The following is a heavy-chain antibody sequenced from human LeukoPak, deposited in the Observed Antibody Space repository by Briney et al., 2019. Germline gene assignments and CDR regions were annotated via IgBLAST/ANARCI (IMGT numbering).Heavy chain of an antibody. CDR2: ISGSGGST. J-gene: IGHJ4*02. Sequence: GGSLRFSCAASGFTFSSYAMSWVRQAPGKGLEWVSAISGSGGSTYYADSVKGRFTISRDNSKNTLYLQMNSLRAEDTAVYYCAKGSVVTPRFPFDYWGQGTLVTVSS. CDR3: AKGSVVTPRFPFDY. CDR1: GFTFSSYA. V-gene: IGHV3-23*01. D-gene: IGHD4-23*01.